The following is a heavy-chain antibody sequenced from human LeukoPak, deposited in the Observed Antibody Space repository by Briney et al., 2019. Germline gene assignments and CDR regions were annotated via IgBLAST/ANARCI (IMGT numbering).Heavy chain of an antibody. J-gene: IGHJ5*02. D-gene: IGHD3-10*01. CDR1: GGSIGSYY. Sequence: PSETLSLTCTVSGGSIGSYYWSWIRQPPGKGLEWIGYIYYSGSTNYNPSLKSRVTISVDTSKNQFSLKLSSVTAADTAVYYCARGIGEFTDNWFDPWGQGTPVTVS. CDR2: IYYSGST. CDR3: ARGIGEFTDNWFDP. V-gene: IGHV4-59*01.